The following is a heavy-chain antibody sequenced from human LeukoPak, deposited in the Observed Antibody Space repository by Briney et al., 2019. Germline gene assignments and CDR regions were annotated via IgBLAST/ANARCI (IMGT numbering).Heavy chain of an antibody. CDR2: ISYDGSNK. Sequence: GGSLRLSCAASGVTFSSYAMHWVRQAPGKGLEWVAVISYDGSNKYYADSVKGRFTISRDNSKNTLYLQMNSLRAEDTAVYHCASEEKYYDILTGYYKGYFDYWGQGTLVTVSS. J-gene: IGHJ4*02. V-gene: IGHV3-30-3*01. CDR3: ASEEKYYDILTGYYKGYFDY. D-gene: IGHD3-9*01. CDR1: GVTFSSYA.